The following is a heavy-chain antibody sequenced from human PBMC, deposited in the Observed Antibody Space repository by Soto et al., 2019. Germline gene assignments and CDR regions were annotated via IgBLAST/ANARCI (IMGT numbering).Heavy chain of an antibody. CDR1: GFTFSSYA. Sequence: GGSLRLSCAASGFTFSSYAMSWVRQAPGKGLEWVSAISGSGGSTYYADSVKGRFTISRDNSKNTLYLQMNSLRAEDTAVYYCAKISLALRSRRFGELNWFDPWGQGTLVTVSS. CDR3: AKISLALRSRRFGELNWFDP. J-gene: IGHJ5*02. D-gene: IGHD3-10*01. V-gene: IGHV3-23*01. CDR2: ISGSGGST.